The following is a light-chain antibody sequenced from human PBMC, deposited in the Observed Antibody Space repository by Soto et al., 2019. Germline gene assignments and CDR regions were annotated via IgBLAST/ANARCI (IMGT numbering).Light chain of an antibody. Sequence: DIQITQSPSTLSASVLYIVTITFRASQSISSWLAWYPQQPGQAPKLLIYAASSLQSGVPSRFSGSGSGTAFTLTITSLRPDDFATSYCQQSYSILWTFGQGTKV. V-gene: IGKV1-5*01. J-gene: IGKJ1*01. CDR1: QSISSW. CDR3: QQSYSILWT. CDR2: AAS.